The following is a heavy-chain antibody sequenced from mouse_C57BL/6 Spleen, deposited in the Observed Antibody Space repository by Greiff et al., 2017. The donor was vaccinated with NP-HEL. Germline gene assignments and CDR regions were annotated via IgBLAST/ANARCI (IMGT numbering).Heavy chain of an antibody. CDR3: AREAEVVAGDD. Sequence: QVHVKQPGAELVKPGASVKLSCTASGYTFTSYWMHWVKQSPGQGLEWIGMIHPNSGSTTYNEKFTSKATLTVDNSSSTAYMQLSSLTSEASAVYYCAREAEVVAGDDWGQGTTLTGAS. CDR2: IHPNSGST. J-gene: IGHJ2*01. V-gene: IGHV1-64*01. D-gene: IGHD1-1*01. CDR1: GYTFTSYW.